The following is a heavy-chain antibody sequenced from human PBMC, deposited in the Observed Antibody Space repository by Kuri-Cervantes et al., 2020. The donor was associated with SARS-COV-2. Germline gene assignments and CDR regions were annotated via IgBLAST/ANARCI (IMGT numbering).Heavy chain of an antibody. Sequence: ASVKVSCKVSGYTLTELSMHWVRQAPGKGLEWMGGFDPEDGETIYAQKFQGRVTMTEDTSTDTAYMELSSLRSEDTAVYYCATIAAAGTHPARDNHSYYFDHWGQGTLVTVSS. CDR1: GYTLTELS. J-gene: IGHJ4*02. CDR3: ATIAAAGTHPARDNHSYYFDH. V-gene: IGHV1-24*01. D-gene: IGHD6-13*01. CDR2: FDPEDGET.